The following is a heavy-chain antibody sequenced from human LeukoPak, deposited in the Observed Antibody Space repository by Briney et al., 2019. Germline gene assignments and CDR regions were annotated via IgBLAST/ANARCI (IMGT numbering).Heavy chain of an antibody. V-gene: IGHV3-21*04. CDR1: GFTFSRYS. D-gene: IGHD4/OR15-4a*01. J-gene: IGHJ4*02. CDR3: ARRAGAYSHPYDY. CDR2: ISISSNYK. Sequence: GGSLRLSCAASGFTFSRYSMNWVRQAPGKGLEWVSSISISSNYKYYPDSLKGRFTISRDNSKNTLYLQMNSLRAEDTAVYYCARRAGAYSHPYDYWGQGTLVTVSS.